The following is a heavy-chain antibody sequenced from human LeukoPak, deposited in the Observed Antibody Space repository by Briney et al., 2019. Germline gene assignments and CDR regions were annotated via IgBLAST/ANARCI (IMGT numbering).Heavy chain of an antibody. D-gene: IGHD6-13*01. J-gene: IGHJ4*02. CDR1: GYTFTSYG. Sequence: ASVKVSCKASGYTFTSYGISWVRQAPGQGLEWMGWMNPNSGNTGYAQKFQGRITITRNTSISTAYMELSSLRSEDTAVYYCARQVAAAEQIDFWGQGTLVTVSS. V-gene: IGHV1-8*03. CDR3: ARQVAAAEQIDF. CDR2: MNPNSGNT.